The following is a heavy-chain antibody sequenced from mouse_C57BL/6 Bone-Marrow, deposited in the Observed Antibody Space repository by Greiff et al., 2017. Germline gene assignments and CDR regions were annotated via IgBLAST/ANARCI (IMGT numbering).Heavy chain of an antibody. CDR2: IDPENGDT. Sequence: VQLQQSGAELVRPGASVKLSCTASGFNIKDYYMHWVKQRPEQGLEWIGWIDPENGDTEYASKFQGKATITADTSSNTAYLQLSSLTSKDTAFYDCATGYCYGGGPYDVDYWGQGTTLTVSS. J-gene: IGHJ2*01. CDR1: GFNIKDYY. V-gene: IGHV14-4*01. D-gene: IGHD1-1*01. CDR3: ATGYCYGGGPYDVDY.